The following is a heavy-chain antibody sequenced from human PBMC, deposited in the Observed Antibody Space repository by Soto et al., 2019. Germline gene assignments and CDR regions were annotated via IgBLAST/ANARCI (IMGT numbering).Heavy chain of an antibody. D-gene: IGHD6-19*01. CDR3: AKGGWYTSSAPSDC. CDR2: MSYDGSHQ. J-gene: IGHJ4*02. Sequence: QVQLVESGGGVVQPGRSLRLSCAASGFTLSGNDMHWVRQAPGKGPERVAVMSYDGSHQYYADSVKGRFTISRDTSKSTLYLQMNSLRTEDTAVYYWAKGGWYTSSAPSDCWGQGTLVTVSS. CDR1: GFTLSGND. V-gene: IGHV3-30*18.